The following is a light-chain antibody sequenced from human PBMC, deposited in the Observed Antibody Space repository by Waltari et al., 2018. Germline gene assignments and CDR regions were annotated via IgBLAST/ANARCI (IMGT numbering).Light chain of an antibody. J-gene: IGLJ3*02. CDR3: EVWDSSGDHFWV. CDR2: YDN. Sequence: SYVLTQPPSVSVPPGQTAKIPCGGNDIGSKSVPWYQKKAGQAPVLVIYYDNDRPSGIPERFAGSNSGSTATLTISRVEAGDEADYYCEVWDSSGDHFWVFGGGTKLTVL. V-gene: IGLV3-21*04. CDR1: DIGSKS.